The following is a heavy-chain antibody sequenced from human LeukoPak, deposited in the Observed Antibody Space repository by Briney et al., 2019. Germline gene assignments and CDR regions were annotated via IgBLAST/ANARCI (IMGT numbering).Heavy chain of an antibody. Sequence: ASVKVSCKASGYTFTGYYMHWVRQAPGQGLEWMGWINPNSGGTNYAQKFQGRVTMTRDTSISTAYMELSSLRSEDTAVYYCARGSYPLWSGYYPYYYYYMDVWGKGTTVTVSS. D-gene: IGHD3-3*01. CDR2: INPNSGGT. J-gene: IGHJ6*03. CDR3: ARGSYPLWSGYYPYYYYYMDV. V-gene: IGHV1-2*02. CDR1: GYTFTGYY.